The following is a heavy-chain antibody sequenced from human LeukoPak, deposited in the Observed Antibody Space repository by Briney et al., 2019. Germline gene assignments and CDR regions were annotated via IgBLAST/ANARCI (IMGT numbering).Heavy chain of an antibody. J-gene: IGHJ4*02. V-gene: IGHV3-48*01. CDR2: ISSSSSTI. CDR3: ALDRGANSGAFDY. D-gene: IGHD4-23*01. Sequence: GGSLRLSCAASGFTFSSYSMNWVRQAPGKGLEWVSYISSSSSTIYYADSVKGRFTISRDNAKNSLYLQMNSLRAEDTAVYYCALDRGANSGAFDYWGQGTLVTVSS. CDR1: GFTFSSYS.